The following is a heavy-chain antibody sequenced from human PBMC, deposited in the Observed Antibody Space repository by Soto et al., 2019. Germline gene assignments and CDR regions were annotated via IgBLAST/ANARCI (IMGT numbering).Heavy chain of an antibody. J-gene: IGHJ6*03. CDR1: GVTFISYS. CDR3: ARDRGLYGEAGYYYYYMDV. D-gene: IGHD4-17*01. CDR2: ISSSSSYI. Sequence: GGSLRLSCAASGVTFISYSMNWVRQAPGKGLEWVSSISSSSSYIYYADSVKGRFTISRDNAKNSLYLQMNSLRAEDTAVYYSARDRGLYGEAGYYYYYMDVWGKGTTVTVSS. V-gene: IGHV3-21*01.